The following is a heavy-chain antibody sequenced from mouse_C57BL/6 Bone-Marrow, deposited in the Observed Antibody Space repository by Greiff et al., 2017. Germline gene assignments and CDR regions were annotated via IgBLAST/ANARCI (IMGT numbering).Heavy chain of an antibody. CDR2: IYPRSGNT. Sequence: QVQLKQSGAELARPGASVKLSCKASGYTFTSYGISWVKQRTGQGLEWIGEIYPRSGNTYYNEKFKGKATLTADKSSSTAYMELRSLTSEDSAVYFCARYYDGSSLYWGQGTTLTVSS. J-gene: IGHJ2*01. D-gene: IGHD1-1*01. V-gene: IGHV1-81*01. CDR1: GYTFTSYG. CDR3: ARYYDGSSLY.